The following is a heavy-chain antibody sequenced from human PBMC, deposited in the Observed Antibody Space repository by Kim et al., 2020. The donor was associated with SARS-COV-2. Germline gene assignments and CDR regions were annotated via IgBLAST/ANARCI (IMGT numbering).Heavy chain of an antibody. CDR2: INAGNGNT. J-gene: IGHJ4*02. CDR1: GYTFTSYA. Sequence: ASVKVSCKASGYTFTSYAMHWVRQAPGQRLELMGWINAGNGNTKYSQKFQGRVTITRDTSASTAYMELSSLRSEDTAVYYCARMSGSFPFDYWGQGTLVTVSS. V-gene: IGHV1-3*01. CDR3: ARMSGSFPFDY. D-gene: IGHD1-26*01.